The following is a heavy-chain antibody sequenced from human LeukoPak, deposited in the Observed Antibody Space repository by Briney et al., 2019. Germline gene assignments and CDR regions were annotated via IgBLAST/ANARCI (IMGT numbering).Heavy chain of an antibody. CDR1: GFTFSSYA. CDR2: ISGSGGYT. D-gene: IGHD5-24*01. V-gene: IGHV3-23*01. J-gene: IGHJ4*02. Sequence: PGGSLRLSCAASGFTFSSYAMSWVRQAPGKGLEWVSSISGSGGYTYYADSVKGRFTISRDNSKNTLYLQMNSLRAEDTAIYYCAKADGMATIVFDYWGQGTLVTVSS. CDR3: AKADGMATIVFDY.